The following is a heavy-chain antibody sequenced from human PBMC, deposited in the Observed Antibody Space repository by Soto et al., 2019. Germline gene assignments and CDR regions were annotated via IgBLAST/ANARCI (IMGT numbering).Heavy chain of an antibody. CDR2: IKQDGSDK. CDR3: ARVQSLAVVY. V-gene: IGHV3-7*01. CDR1: GFTFISFG. D-gene: IGHD6-19*01. Sequence: EVQLVESGGGLVQPGGSLRPPFAASGFTFISFGMAWVRQAPGKGLEWVANIKQDGSDKYYVDSVKGRFTISRDNAKNSLYLQMNSLRAEDTAVYYCARVQSLAVVYWGQGTLVTVSS. J-gene: IGHJ4*02.